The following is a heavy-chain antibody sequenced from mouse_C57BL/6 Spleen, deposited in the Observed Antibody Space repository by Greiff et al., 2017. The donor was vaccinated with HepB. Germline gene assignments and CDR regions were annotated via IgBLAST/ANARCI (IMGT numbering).Heavy chain of an antibody. CDR2: IDPSDSET. Sequence: VQLQQSGAELVRPGSSVKLSCKASGYTFTSYWMHWVKQRPIQGLEWIGNIDPSDSETHYNQKFKDKATLTVDKSSSTAYMQLSSLTSEDSAVYYGARGNYFDYWGQGTTLTVSS. V-gene: IGHV1-52*01. J-gene: IGHJ2*01. CDR1: GYTFTSYW. CDR3: ARGNYFDY.